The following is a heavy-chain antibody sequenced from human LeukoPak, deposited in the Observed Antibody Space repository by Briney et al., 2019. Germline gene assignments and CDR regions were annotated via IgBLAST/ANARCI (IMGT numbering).Heavy chain of an antibody. CDR2: IDWDDDK. J-gene: IGHJ2*01. Sequence: SGPALLQPTPTLTLTFTFSGFSLSTRGMCVRWIRQPPVKALERLTLIDWDDDKYYSTSLKTRLTISKDTSKNQVVLTMTNMDPVDTATYYCARMTQQLVYWYFDLWGRGTLVTVSS. CDR1: GFSLSTRGMC. D-gene: IGHD6-13*01. CDR3: ARMTQQLVYWYFDL. V-gene: IGHV2-70*01.